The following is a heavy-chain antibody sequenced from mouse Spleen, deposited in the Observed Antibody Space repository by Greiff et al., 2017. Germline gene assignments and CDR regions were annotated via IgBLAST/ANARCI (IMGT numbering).Heavy chain of an antibody. V-gene: IGHV5-17*01. J-gene: IGHJ1*03. CDR2: ISSGSSTI. D-gene: IGHD4-1*01. CDR3: ARLPKANWDWYFDV. CDR1: GFTFSDYG. Sequence: EVHLVESGGGLVKPGGSLKLSCAASGFTFSDYGMHWVRQAPEKGLEWVAYISSGSSTIYYADTVKGRFTISRDNAKNTLFLQMTSLRSEDTAMYYCARLPKANWDWYFDVWGTGTTVTVSS.